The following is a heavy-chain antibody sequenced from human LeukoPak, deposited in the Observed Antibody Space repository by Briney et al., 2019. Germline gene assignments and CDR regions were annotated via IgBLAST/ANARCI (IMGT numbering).Heavy chain of an antibody. J-gene: IGHJ4*02. CDR2: INWNGGST. Sequence: GGSLRLSCAASGFTFDDYGMGWVRQAPGKGLEWVSGINWNGGSTGYADSVKGRFTISRDNAKNSLYLQMNSLRAEDTALYHCARDLRYCSGGSCYSDYWGQGTLVTVSS. CDR1: GFTFDDYG. D-gene: IGHD2-15*01. CDR3: ARDLRYCSGGSCYSDY. V-gene: IGHV3-20*01.